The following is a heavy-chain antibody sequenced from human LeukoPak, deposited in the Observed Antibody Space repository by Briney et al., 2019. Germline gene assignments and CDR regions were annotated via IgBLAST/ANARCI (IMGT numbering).Heavy chain of an antibody. CDR1: GGSFSGYY. CDR2: INHSGST. CDR3: ARGYGITMVRGVIQTPSDY. D-gene: IGHD3-10*01. J-gene: IGHJ4*02. V-gene: IGHV4-34*01. Sequence: SETLSLTCAVYGGSFSGYYWSWIRQPPGKGLEWIGEINHSGSTNYNPSLKSRVTISVDTSKNQFSLKLSSVTAADTAVYYCARGYGITMVRGVIQTPSDYWGQGTLVTVSS.